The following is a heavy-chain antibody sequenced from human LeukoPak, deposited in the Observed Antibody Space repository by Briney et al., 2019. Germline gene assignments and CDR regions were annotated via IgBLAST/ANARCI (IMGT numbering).Heavy chain of an antibody. CDR2: IWFDGSNK. J-gene: IGHJ4*02. CDR1: GFTFSSYG. CDR3: AKDLSTYYHDSRTPDY. V-gene: IGHV3-30*02. D-gene: IGHD3-22*01. Sequence: GGSLRLSCATSGFTFSSYGIHWVRQAPGKGLEWVAFIWFDGSNKYYADSVKGRFTISRDNSKNTLYLQMNSLRAEDAAVYYCAKDLSTYYHDSRTPDYWGQGTLVTVSS.